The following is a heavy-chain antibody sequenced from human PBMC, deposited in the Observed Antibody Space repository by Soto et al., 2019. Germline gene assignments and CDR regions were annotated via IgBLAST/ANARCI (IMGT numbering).Heavy chain of an antibody. Sequence: ASVKVSCKASGATFSSYAISWVRQAPGQGLEWMGGIIPIFGTANYAQKFQGRVTITADKSTSTAYMELSSLRSEDTAVYYCASSTMIVVVSSAGLAFDYWGQGSLGTFSS. J-gene: IGHJ4*02. D-gene: IGHD3-22*01. V-gene: IGHV1-69*06. CDR1: GATFSSYA. CDR3: ASSTMIVVVSSAGLAFDY. CDR2: IIPIFGTA.